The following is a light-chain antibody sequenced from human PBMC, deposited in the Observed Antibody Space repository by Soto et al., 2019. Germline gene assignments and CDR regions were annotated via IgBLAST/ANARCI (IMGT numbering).Light chain of an antibody. CDR3: QQRSFWIT. CDR1: QSVSSY. Sequence: EIVLTQSPATLSLSPGERATLSYRASQSVSSYLAWYQQKPGQAPRLLIYGASNRATGIPDRFSGSGSGTDFTLTISSLEPEDFAVYYCQQRSFWITFGQGTRLEIK. J-gene: IGKJ5*01. CDR2: GAS. V-gene: IGKV3-11*01.